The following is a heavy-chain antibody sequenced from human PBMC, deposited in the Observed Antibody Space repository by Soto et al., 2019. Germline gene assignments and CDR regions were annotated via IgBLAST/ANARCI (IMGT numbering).Heavy chain of an antibody. CDR2: INPILSMS. CDR1: GDTFNFYS. J-gene: IGHJ4*02. V-gene: IGHV1-69*02. D-gene: IGHD3-10*01. Sequence: QVQLVQSGAEVKKPGSSVRVSCKASGDTFNFYSINWVRQAPGLGLEWMGRINPILSMSNYAQRFQGRGTXTXDXXTSTAYMELSSLRSEDTAMYYCASSYGSGYRAFDSWGQGALVTVSS. CDR3: ASSYGSGYRAFDS.